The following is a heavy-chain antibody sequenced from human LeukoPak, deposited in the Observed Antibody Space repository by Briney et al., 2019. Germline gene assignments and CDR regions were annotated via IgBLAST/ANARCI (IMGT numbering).Heavy chain of an antibody. J-gene: IGHJ5*02. V-gene: IGHV3-13*01. D-gene: IGHD6-19*01. CDR3: ARSVAGSSWFDP. CDR2: IGTAGDS. CDR1: GFSFSSYD. Sequence: PGGSLRLSCAASGFSFSSYDMHWVCQITGKGLEWVSVIGTAGDSLYAGSARGRFTISRENAKNSLYLQMNSLRAGDTAVYYCARSVAGSSWFDPWGQGTLVTVSS.